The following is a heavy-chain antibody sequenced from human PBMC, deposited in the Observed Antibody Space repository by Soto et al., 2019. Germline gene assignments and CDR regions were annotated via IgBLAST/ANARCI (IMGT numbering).Heavy chain of an antibody. Sequence: QVQLQESGPGLVKPSQTLFLTCTVSGGSISSGDYYWSWLRQPPGKGLEWIGYIYYSGSTYYNPSLKSRVNISVDTSKNQFSLKLSSVTAADTAVYYCARAFDILTRYYFDYLGQGTLVTVSS. D-gene: IGHD3-9*01. CDR2: IYYSGST. CDR1: GGSISSGDYY. CDR3: ARAFDILTRYYFDY. J-gene: IGHJ4*02. V-gene: IGHV4-30-4*01.